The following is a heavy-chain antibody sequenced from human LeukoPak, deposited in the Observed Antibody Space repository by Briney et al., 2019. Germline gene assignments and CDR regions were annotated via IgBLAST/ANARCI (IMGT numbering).Heavy chain of an antibody. CDR1: GFTFSSYT. CDR2: ISSSSSYI. V-gene: IGHV3-21*01. CDR3: AELGITMIGGV. J-gene: IGHJ6*04. D-gene: IGHD3-10*02. Sequence: GGSLRLACAASGFTFSSYTMNWVRQAPGKGLEWASSISSSSSYIYYADSVKGRFTISRDNAKNSLYLQMNSLRAEDTAVYYCAELGITMIGGVWGKGTTVTISS.